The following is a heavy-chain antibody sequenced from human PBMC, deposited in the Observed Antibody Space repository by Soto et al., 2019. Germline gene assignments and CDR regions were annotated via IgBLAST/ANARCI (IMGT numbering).Heavy chain of an antibody. D-gene: IGHD3-3*01. J-gene: IGHJ4*02. CDR2: ISSSSSYI. CDR1: GFTFSSYS. CDR3: ARGIYDFWSGYYRH. Sequence: GGSLRLSCAASGFTFSSYSMNWVRQAPGKGLEWVSSISSSSSYIYYADSVKGRFTISRDNAKNSLYLQMNSLRAEDTAVYYCARGIYDFWSGYYRHWGQGTLVTVSS. V-gene: IGHV3-21*01.